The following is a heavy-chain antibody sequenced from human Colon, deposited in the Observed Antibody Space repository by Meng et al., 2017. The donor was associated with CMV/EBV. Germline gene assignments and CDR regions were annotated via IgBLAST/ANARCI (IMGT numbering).Heavy chain of an antibody. V-gene: IGHV3-73*01. CDR1: GFTFSDSA. CDR3: AKDMFPYCGGDCNLGY. J-gene: IGHJ4*02. CDR2: IRSKVNSYAT. Sequence: GGSLRLSCAASGFTFSDSAMHWVRQASGKGLEWVGRIRSKVNSYATAYAASVKGRFTISRDNSKNSLYLQMNSLRTEDTALYYCAKDMFPYCGGDCNLGYWGQGTLVTVSS. D-gene: IGHD2-21*01.